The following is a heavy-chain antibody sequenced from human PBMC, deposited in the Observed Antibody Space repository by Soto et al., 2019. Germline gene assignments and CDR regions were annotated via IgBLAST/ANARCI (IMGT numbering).Heavy chain of an antibody. J-gene: IGHJ4*02. V-gene: IGHV3-23*01. D-gene: IGHD5-12*01. Sequence: GSLRLSCAASGFTFSSYAMSWVRQAPGKGLEWVSAISGSGGSTYYADSVKGRFTISRDNSKNTLYLQMNSLGAEDTAVYYCAKVQALYTGPFDYWGQGTLVTVSS. CDR1: GFTFSSYA. CDR2: ISGSGGST. CDR3: AKVQALYTGPFDY.